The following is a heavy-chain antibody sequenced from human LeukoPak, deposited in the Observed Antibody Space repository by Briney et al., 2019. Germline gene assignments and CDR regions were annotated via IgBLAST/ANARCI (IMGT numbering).Heavy chain of an antibody. CDR1: GGSISSSSYY. D-gene: IGHD3-22*01. Sequence: MTSETLSLTCTVSGGSISSSSYYWGWIRQPPGKGLEWIGSIYYSGSTYYNPSLKSRVTISVDTSKNQFSLKLSSVTAADTAVYYCARHFLGVYDSSGPYYFDYWGQGTLVTVSS. CDR2: IYYSGST. CDR3: ARHFLGVYDSSGPYYFDY. J-gene: IGHJ4*02. V-gene: IGHV4-39*01.